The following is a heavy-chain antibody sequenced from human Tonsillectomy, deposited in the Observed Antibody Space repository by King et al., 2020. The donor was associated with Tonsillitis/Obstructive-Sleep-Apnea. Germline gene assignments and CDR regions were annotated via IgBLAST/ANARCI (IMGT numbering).Heavy chain of an antibody. CDR3: AKDENWYFDL. CDR1: GFTFSSYD. CDR2: ISANGVST. Sequence: VQLVESGGGLVQPGGSLRLSCAASGFTFSSYDMSWVGQAPGMGLEWVSGISANGVSTYYADSVKGRFTISIDNSKNTLYLQMNSLRAEDTAVYYCAKDENWYFDLWGRGTLVTVSS. V-gene: IGHV3-23*04. J-gene: IGHJ2*01.